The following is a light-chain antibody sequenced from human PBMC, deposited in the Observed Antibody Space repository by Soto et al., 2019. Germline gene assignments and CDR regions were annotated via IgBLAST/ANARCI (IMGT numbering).Light chain of an antibody. CDR3: QHYNNWPLT. CDR1: QSISSD. Sequence: EIAMTQSPATLSLSPGERATLSCRASQSISSDLAWYQQKPGQAPRLLIWGASTRATGIPARFSGSGSGTEFTLTISSLQSEDFAVYYCQHYNNWPLTFGQGTKVEVK. J-gene: IGKJ1*01. V-gene: IGKV3-15*01. CDR2: GAS.